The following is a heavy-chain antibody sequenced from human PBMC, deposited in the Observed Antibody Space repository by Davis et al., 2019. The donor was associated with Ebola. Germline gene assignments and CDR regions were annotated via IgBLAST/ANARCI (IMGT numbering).Heavy chain of an antibody. Sequence: GESLKISCAASGFTFDDYGMSWVRQAPGKGLEWVSGINWNGGSTGYADSVKGRFTISRDNAKNSLYLQMNSLRAEDTALYYCARARHYYDSSGYYSGFDYWGQGTLVTVSS. CDR2: INWNGGST. D-gene: IGHD3-22*01. CDR1: GFTFDDYG. V-gene: IGHV3-20*04. J-gene: IGHJ4*02. CDR3: ARARHYYDSSGYYSGFDY.